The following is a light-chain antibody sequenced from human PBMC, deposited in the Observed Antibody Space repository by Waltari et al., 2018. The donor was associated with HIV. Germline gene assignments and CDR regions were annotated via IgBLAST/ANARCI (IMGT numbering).Light chain of an antibody. CDR2: ENY. V-gene: IGLV1-51*01. CDR3: ATWDRSLSRVI. CDR1: SSNIGNNY. Sequence: QSVLTQPPSVSAAPRQKVTISCSGSSSNIGNNYVSWYQQLPGTTPKLLIYENYKRPSGSPDRFSGSKSGTSATLGITGLQTGDEADYYCATWDRSLSRVIFGGGTRLTVL. J-gene: IGLJ2*01.